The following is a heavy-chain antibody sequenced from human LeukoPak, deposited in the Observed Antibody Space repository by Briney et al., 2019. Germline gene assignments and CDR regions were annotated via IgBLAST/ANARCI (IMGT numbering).Heavy chain of an antibody. CDR1: GCRFSSYA. D-gene: IGHD2-15*01. CDR3: ARGYSRAAFDI. J-gene: IGHJ3*02. CDR2: ISGSGVST. V-gene: IGHV3-23*01. Sequence: PGGSLRLSCAASGCRFSSYATSWVRQAPGKGLEWVSAISGSGVSTYYADSVKGRFTVSRDNGKNSLLLQMNSLRAEDTALYYCARGYSRAAFDIWGQGTVVAVSS.